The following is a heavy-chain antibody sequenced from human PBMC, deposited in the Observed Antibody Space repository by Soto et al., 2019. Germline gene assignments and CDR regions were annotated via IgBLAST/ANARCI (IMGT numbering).Heavy chain of an antibody. Sequence: EVQLLESGGGLVQPGGSLRLSCAASGFTFSSYALSWVRQAPGKGLEWVSIIGDSGGSTFYADSVKGRCTISRDNSKNKLYLQMNNLRDEDTAVYYCAKHFDSGCPDYWGQGTLVTVSS. V-gene: IGHV3-23*01. CDR3: AKHFDSGCPDY. CDR1: GFTFSSYA. J-gene: IGHJ4*02. CDR2: IGDSGGST. D-gene: IGHD6-19*01.